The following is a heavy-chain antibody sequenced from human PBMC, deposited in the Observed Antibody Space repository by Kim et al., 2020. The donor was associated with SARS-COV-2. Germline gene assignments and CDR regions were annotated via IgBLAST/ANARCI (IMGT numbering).Heavy chain of an antibody. CDR3: ARVGESSSSSAPYYYYYYMDV. Sequence: GGSLRLSCAASGFTFSSYDMHWVRQATGKGLEWVSAIGTAGDTYYPGSVKGRFTISRENAKNSLYLQMNSLRAGDTAVYYCARVGESSSSSAPYYYYYYMDVWGQGTTVTVSS. J-gene: IGHJ6*03. CDR1: GFTFSSYD. D-gene: IGHD6-6*01. V-gene: IGHV3-13*01. CDR2: IGTAGDT.